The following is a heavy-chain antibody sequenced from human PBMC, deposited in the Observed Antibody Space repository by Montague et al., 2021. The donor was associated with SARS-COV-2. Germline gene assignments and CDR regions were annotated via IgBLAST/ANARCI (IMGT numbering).Heavy chain of an antibody. CDR1: GGSIRSRAYY. V-gene: IGHV4-39*01. CDR3: ARQLASYCSTNKCYAYYSDV. Sequence: SETLSLTCTVSGGSIRSRAYYWGWIRQSPGKGLEWIGSIYYAGKTYYNPSLRSRVSFSMDTSKNHFSLNLNSVTAADTAVYFCARQLASYCSTNKCYAYYSDVWGQGAMVTVSS. CDR2: IYYAGKT. J-gene: IGHJ6*02. D-gene: IGHD2-2*01.